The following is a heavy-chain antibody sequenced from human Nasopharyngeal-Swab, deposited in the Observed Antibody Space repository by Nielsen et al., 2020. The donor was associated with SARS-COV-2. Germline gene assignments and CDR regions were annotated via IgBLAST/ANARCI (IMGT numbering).Heavy chain of an antibody. CDR2: ISGSGGST. CDR3: ARLEELGYDYVWGSYYFDY. J-gene: IGHJ4*02. CDR1: GFTFSSYA. D-gene: IGHD3-16*01. V-gene: IGHV3-23*01. Sequence: WGSLTLSCAASGFTFSSYAMHWVRQAPGKGLEWVSAISGSGGSTYYADSVKGRFTISRDNSKNTLYLQMNSLRAEDTAVYYCARLEELGYDYVWGSYYFDYWGQGTLVTVSS.